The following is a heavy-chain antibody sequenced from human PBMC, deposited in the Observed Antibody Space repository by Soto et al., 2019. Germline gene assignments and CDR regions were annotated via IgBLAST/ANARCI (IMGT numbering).Heavy chain of an antibody. CDR2: IVAGSGNA. D-gene: IGHD3-3*01. Sequence: SVKVSCKASGFAFSSSAVQWVRQARGQRLEWIGWIVAGSGNANYAQKFQERVTITRDMSTSTAYMELSSLRSDDTAVYYCAAKDVKWAAFDYWGQGTLVTVSSGKPLLWSDETYYFDYWGQGTLVTVSS. CDR1: GFAFSSSA. CDR3: AAKDVKWAAFDYWGQGTLVTVSSGKPLLWSDETYYFDY. V-gene: IGHV1-58*01. J-gene: IGHJ4*02.